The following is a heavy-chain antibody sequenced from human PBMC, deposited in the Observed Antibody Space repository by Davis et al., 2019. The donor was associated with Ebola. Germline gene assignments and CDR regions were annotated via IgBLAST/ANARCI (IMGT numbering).Heavy chain of an antibody. J-gene: IGHJ4*02. Sequence: SETLSLTCTVSGGSISSYYWSWIRQPPGKGLEWIGEINHSGSTNYNPSLKSRVTISVDTSKNQFSLKLSSVTAADTAVYYCARRWVSGSSWVDYWGQGTLVTVSS. D-gene: IGHD6-13*01. CDR1: GGSISSYY. CDR3: ARRWVSGSSWVDY. V-gene: IGHV4-34*01. CDR2: INHSGST.